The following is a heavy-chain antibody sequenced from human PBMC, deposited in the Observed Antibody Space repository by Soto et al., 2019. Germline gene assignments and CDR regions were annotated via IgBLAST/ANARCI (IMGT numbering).Heavy chain of an antibody. V-gene: IGHV1-69*01. J-gene: IGHJ6*02. CDR2: IIPLFGTT. Sequence: QVQLVQSGTEVKKPGSSAKVSCKASGGTFSNYVISWVRQAPGQGLEWMGGIIPLFGTTDYAKKFQGRNAMTADESTTTVYMVLSSLSLEDTAVYFCEIYVGTWELSDVWGQGTTDIVSS. CDR1: GGTFSNYV. CDR3: EIYVGTWELSDV. D-gene: IGHD3-10*01.